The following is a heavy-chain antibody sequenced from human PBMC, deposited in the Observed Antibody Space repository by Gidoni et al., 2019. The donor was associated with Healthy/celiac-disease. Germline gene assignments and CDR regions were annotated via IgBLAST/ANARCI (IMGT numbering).Heavy chain of an antibody. CDR3: ARQGGYGDYEGDAFDI. CDR1: GGSISSSSYY. Sequence: QLQLQESGPGLVKPSEPLSLTCTVSGGSISSSSYYWGWIRQPPGKGLEWIGSIYYSGSTYYNPSLKSRVTISVDTSKNQFSLKLSSVTAADTAVYYCARQGGYGDYEGDAFDIWGQGTMVTVSS. V-gene: IGHV4-39*01. CDR2: IYYSGST. D-gene: IGHD4-17*01. J-gene: IGHJ3*02.